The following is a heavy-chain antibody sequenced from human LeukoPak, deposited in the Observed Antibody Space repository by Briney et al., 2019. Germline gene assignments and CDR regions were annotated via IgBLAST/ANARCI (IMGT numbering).Heavy chain of an antibody. CDR3: ARLVGTDDAEYFQH. V-gene: IGHV4-39*01. CDR1: GGSISSSSYY. Sequence: SETLSLTCTVSGGSISSSSYYWGWIRQPPGQGLEWIGSIYYSGSTYYNPSLKSRVTISVDTSKNQFSLKLSSVTAADTAVYYCARLVGTDDAEYFQHWGQGTLVTVSS. CDR2: IYYSGST. D-gene: IGHD1-26*01. J-gene: IGHJ1*01.